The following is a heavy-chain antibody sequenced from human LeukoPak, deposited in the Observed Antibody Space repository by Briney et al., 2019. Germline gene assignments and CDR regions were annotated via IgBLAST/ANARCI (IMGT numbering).Heavy chain of an antibody. CDR3: ARGVTAALGEHFQH. CDR1: GFTFSEYY. V-gene: IGHV3-11*05. D-gene: IGHD2-2*01. J-gene: IGHJ1*01. CDR2: ISSSGSYT. Sequence: GGSLRLSCAASGFTFSEYYMSWIRQAPGKGLEWVSYISSSGSYTNYADSVKGRFTISRDNAKNSLYLQMNSLRAEDTAVYYCARGVTAALGEHFQHWGQGTLVTVSS.